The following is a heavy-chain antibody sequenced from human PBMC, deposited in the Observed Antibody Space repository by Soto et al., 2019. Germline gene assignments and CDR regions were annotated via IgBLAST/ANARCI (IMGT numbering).Heavy chain of an antibody. CDR3: ARAPSLVDYYYGMDV. J-gene: IGHJ6*02. CDR1: GGTFSSYD. D-gene: IGHD1-26*01. CDR2: IIPIFGTA. Sequence: SVKVSCKASGGTFSSYDTSWVRQAPGQGLEWMGGIIPIFGTANYAQKFQGRVTITADKSTSTAYMELSSLRSEDTAVYYCARAPSLVDYYYGMDVWGQGTTVTVSS. V-gene: IGHV1-69*06.